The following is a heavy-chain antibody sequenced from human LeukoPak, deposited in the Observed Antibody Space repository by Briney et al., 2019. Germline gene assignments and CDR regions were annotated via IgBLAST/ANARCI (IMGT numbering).Heavy chain of an antibody. Sequence: PGRSLRLSCAASGFTFDDYAMHWVRQAPGKGLEWVSGISWNSGSIGYADSVKGRFTISRDNAKNSLYLQMNSLRAEDTAVYYCARECSSTSCYSAFDVWGQGTMVTVSS. D-gene: IGHD2-2*01. CDR2: ISWNSGSI. CDR3: ARECSSTSCYSAFDV. CDR1: GFTFDDYA. J-gene: IGHJ3*01. V-gene: IGHV3-9*01.